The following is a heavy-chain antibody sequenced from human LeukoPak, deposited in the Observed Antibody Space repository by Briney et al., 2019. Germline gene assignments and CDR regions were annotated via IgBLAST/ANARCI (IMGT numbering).Heavy chain of an antibody. V-gene: IGHV3-23*01. CDR1: GFTFSSSA. Sequence: GGSLRLSCAASGFTFSSSAMNWVRQAPGKGLEWVSAISGSGGSTYYADSVKGRFTISRDNSKNTLYLQMNSLRAEDTAVYYCAKRRSYYDSSGYYGTADYWGQGTLVTVSS. D-gene: IGHD3-22*01. J-gene: IGHJ4*02. CDR3: AKRRSYYDSSGYYGTADY. CDR2: ISGSGGST.